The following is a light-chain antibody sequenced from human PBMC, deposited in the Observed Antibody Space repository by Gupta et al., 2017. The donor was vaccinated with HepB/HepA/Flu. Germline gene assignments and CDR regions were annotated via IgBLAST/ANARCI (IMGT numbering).Light chain of an antibody. CDR3: CSYAGSFSSRV. CDR1: SSDVGGYNY. CDR2: DVT. J-gene: IGLJ1*01. Sequence: QSALTQPRSVSGSPGQSVTISCTGTSSDVGGYNYVSWYQQHPGKAPKFMIYDVTKRPSGVPDRFSGSKSGNTAFLTISELQAEDEADYYCCSYAGSFSSRVFGTGTRVTVL. V-gene: IGLV2-11*01.